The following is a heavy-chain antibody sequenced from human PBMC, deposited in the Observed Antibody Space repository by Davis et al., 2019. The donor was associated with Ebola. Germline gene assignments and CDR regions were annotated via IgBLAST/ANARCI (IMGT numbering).Heavy chain of an antibody. CDR1: GYTFVDYY. V-gene: IGHV1-2*01. J-gene: IGHJ4*02. CDR3: ARSPLAGTDQHFDL. D-gene: IGHD1-7*01. Sequence: AASVKVSCKASGYTFVDYYIHWVRQAPGQGLEWVGRINPRSGGTHYAQKFRGRVTITSDTSLTTVHMELSSLVSDAAILYYCARSPLAGTDQHFDLWGQGTLVIVSS. CDR2: INPRSGGT.